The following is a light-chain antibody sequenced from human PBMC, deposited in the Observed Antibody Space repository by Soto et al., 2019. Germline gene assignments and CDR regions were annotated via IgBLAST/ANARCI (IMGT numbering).Light chain of an antibody. V-gene: IGLV2-8*01. J-gene: IGLJ3*02. Sequence: QAVVTQPPSASGSPGQSVTISCTGTSSDVGGYNYVSWYQQHPGKAPKLMIYEISKRPSGVPDRFSGSKSGNTASLTVSGLQAEDEADYYCSSYVGSNRVFGGGTKLTVL. CDR3: SSYVGSNRV. CDR2: EIS. CDR1: SSDVGGYNY.